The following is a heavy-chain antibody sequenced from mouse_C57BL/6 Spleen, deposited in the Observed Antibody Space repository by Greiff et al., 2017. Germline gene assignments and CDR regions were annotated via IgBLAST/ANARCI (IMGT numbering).Heavy chain of an antibody. CDR1: GFTFSDYY. D-gene: IGHD2-12*01. CDR3: ARPLRPYWYFDV. CDR2: ISNGGGST. Sequence: EVQGVESGGGLVQPGGSLKLSCAASGFTFSDYYMYWVRQTPEKRLEWVAYISNGGGSTYYPDTVKGRFTISRDNAKNTLYLQMSRLKSEDTAMYYCARPLRPYWYFDVWGTGTTVTVSS. J-gene: IGHJ1*03. V-gene: IGHV5-12*01.